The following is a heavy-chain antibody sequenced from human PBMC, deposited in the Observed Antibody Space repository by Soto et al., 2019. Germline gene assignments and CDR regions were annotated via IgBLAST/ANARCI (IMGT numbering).Heavy chain of an antibody. CDR2: ISQDGTIA. CDR1: GFAFGSYW. CDR3: LRDQRHWNEFADQ. J-gene: IGHJ4*02. Sequence: VQLVESGGGLVQPGGSLRLSCAASGFAFGSYWMHWVRLAPGKGLVWVSRISQDGTIATQADSVKGRFTISRDNAKNTLYLQMNSLRADDTAVYYCLRDQRHWNEFADQWGQGTLVTVSS. V-gene: IGHV3-74*01. D-gene: IGHD1-1*01.